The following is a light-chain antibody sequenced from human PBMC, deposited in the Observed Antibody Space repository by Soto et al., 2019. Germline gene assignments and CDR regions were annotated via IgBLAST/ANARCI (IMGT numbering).Light chain of an antibody. CDR1: ETISRY. Sequence: DIQMTQSPSSLSASVGDRVTITCRASETISRYLNWYQQKPGKAPKLLIYAASSSQSGVPSRFSGSGSGTDFTLTISSLQPEDFATYYCQQAYSTPFTFGPGTKVDIK. CDR3: QQAYSTPFT. V-gene: IGKV1-39*01. J-gene: IGKJ3*01. CDR2: AAS.